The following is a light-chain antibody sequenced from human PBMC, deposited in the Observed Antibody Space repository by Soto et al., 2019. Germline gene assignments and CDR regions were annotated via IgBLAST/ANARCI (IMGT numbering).Light chain of an antibody. V-gene: IGLV2-14*01. Sequence: QSALTQPASVSGSPGQSITISCTGSSSDVGGYNYVSWYQQHPGKAPKRMTYDVSNRPSGVSNRFSGSKSGNTASLTNSGVQDEDEADYYCSSYSSSNMVVVGGGTTLTVL. CDR1: SSDVGGYNY. J-gene: IGLJ2*01. CDR3: SSYSSSNMVV. CDR2: DVS.